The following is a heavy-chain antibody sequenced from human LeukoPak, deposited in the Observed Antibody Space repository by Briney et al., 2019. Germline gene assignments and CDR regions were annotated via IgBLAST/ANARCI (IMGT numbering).Heavy chain of an antibody. D-gene: IGHD1-1*01. V-gene: IGHV3-7*01. J-gene: IGHJ4*02. Sequence: GGSLRLSCAASGFTFSSYAMSWVRQAPGKGLEWVASINPDGSAKYHVDSVKGRFTISRDNAKKSLSLQMDALRAEDTAVYFCAKLLGTATRYDSWGLGTLVMVSS. CDR1: GFTFSSYA. CDR3: AKLLGTATRYDS. CDR2: INPDGSAK.